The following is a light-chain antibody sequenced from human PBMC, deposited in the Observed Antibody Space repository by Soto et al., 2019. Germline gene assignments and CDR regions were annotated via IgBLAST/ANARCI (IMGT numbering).Light chain of an antibody. CDR1: QDLGSS. J-gene: IGKJ4*01. CDR3: LQRTNGLT. Sequence: EIVLAQSPPTLSLSPGERATLSCRASQDLGSSLAWYQQKPGQAPRLLIFHTSNRATGIPPRFSGSGTGTDFTLTISSLETEDFAVYYCLQRTNGLTFCGGTTVEI. CDR2: HTS. V-gene: IGKV3D-11*01.